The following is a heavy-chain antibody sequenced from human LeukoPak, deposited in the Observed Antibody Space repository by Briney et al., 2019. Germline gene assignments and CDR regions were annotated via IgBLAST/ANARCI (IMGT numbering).Heavy chain of an antibody. Sequence: SETLSLTCAVYGGSFSGYYWSWIRRPPGKGLEWIGEINHSGSTNYNPSLKSRVTISVDTPKSQFSLMLSSVTAADTAVYYCARAGDRSGYYHQLLDSWGQGTLVTVSS. J-gene: IGHJ4*02. V-gene: IGHV4-34*01. D-gene: IGHD3-22*01. CDR1: GGSFSGYY. CDR3: ARAGDRSGYYHQLLDS. CDR2: INHSGST.